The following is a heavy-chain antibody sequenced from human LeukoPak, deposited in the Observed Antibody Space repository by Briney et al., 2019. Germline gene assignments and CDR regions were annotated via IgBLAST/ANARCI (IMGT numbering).Heavy chain of an antibody. V-gene: IGHV3-74*01. Sequence: TGGSPRLSCAASGFTVSSNYMSWVRQAPGKGLEWVSRINSDGSSTSYADSVKGRFTISRDNAKNTLYLQMNSLRAEDTAVYYCARGHSSGSHWGQGTLVTVSS. J-gene: IGHJ4*02. CDR3: ARGHSSGSH. D-gene: IGHD6-19*01. CDR2: INSDGSST. CDR1: GFTVSSNY.